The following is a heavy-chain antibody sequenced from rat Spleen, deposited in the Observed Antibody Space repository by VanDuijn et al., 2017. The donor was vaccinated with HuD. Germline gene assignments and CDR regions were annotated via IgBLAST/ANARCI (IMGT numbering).Heavy chain of an antibody. D-gene: IGHD1-11*01. V-gene: IGHV2-1*01. CDR1: GFSLISNG. CDR2: IWGDGST. Sequence: QVQLKESGPGLVQPSQTLSLTCTVSGFSLISNGVHWIRQPPGRGLEWMGGIWGDGSTDYSSSVKSRLSISRDTSVSQVFLKMNSLQTDDTAIYFCARSYGGYTQHWFAYWGQGTLVSVSS. J-gene: IGHJ3*01. CDR3: ARSYGGYTQHWFAY.